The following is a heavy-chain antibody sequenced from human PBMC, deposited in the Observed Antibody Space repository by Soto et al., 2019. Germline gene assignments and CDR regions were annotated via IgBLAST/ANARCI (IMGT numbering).Heavy chain of an antibody. CDR1: GGSISSYY. J-gene: IGHJ3*02. D-gene: IGHD1-1*01. CDR2: IYYSGST. CDR3: ARDTNDAGAFDI. V-gene: IGHV4-59*01. Sequence: QVQLQESGPGLVKPSETLSLTCTVSGGSISSYYWSWIRQPPGKRLEWIGYIYYSGSTNYNPSLKSRVTISVDTSKNQFSLKLSSVTAADTAVYYCARDTNDAGAFDIWGQGTMVTVSS.